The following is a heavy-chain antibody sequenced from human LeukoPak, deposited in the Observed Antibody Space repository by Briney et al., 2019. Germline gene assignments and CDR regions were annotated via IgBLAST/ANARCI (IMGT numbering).Heavy chain of an antibody. V-gene: IGHV3-23*01. D-gene: IGHD2-8*01. CDR2: ISGFNT. CDR3: AKDVCTSPRCLLYFDS. Sequence: GGALRLSCTTSGYAFSNYAMNWVRQAPGKGPEWVSGISGFNTYYADSVKGRFTIFRDNSKNVLYLQMDRLRAEDTAVYSCAKDVCTSPRCLLYFDSWGQGTLVTVSS. CDR1: GYAFSNYA. J-gene: IGHJ4*02.